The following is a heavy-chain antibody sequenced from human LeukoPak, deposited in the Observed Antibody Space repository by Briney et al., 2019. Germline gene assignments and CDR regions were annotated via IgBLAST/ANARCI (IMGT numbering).Heavy chain of an antibody. CDR1: GGSISSYY. D-gene: IGHD5-12*01. J-gene: IGHJ4*02. V-gene: IGHV4-59*01. CDR3: ARDGYSGNDGL. Sequence: SETLSHTCTVSGGSISSYYWSWIRQPPGKGLEWIGYIYHSGSTKYNPSLKSRVTISVDTSKNQFSLKMSSVTAADTAVYYCARDGYSGNDGLWGQGTLVTVSS. CDR2: IYHSGST.